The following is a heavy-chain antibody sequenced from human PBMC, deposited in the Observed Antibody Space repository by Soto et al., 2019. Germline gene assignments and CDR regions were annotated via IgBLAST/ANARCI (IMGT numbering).Heavy chain of an antibody. CDR3: ASMGYHYGSGSYPLDY. D-gene: IGHD3-10*01. CDR1: GGSISSYY. J-gene: IGHJ4*02. Sequence: QVQLQESGPGLVKPSETLSLTCTVSGGSISSYYWTWIRQPPGKGLEWIGFMYNSGSTHYNPSLKSRVTLPLDTSKNQFSLNLRSVTAADTAVYYCASMGYHYGSGSYPLDYWGQGTLVTVSS. CDR2: MYNSGST. V-gene: IGHV4-59*08.